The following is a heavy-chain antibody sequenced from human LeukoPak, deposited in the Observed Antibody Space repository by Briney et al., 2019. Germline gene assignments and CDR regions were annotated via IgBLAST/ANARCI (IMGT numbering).Heavy chain of an antibody. V-gene: IGHV1-2*02. CDR2: INPNSGDT. J-gene: IGHJ4*02. D-gene: IGHD5-12*01. CDR1: GYTFIDYY. CDR3: ARDKWLRDY. Sequence: GASVKVSCKASGYTFIDYYIHWVRLAPGQGLEWMGRINPNSGDTNYAQRFEGRVTMTRDTSSSTAYMELSSLTSGDRAVYYCARDKWLRDYWGQGTLDTVSS.